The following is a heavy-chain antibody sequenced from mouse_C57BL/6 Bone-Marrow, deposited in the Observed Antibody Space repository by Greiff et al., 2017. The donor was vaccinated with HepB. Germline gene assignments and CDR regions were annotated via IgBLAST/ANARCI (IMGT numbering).Heavy chain of an antibody. V-gene: IGHV1-64*01. J-gene: IGHJ3*01. CDR2: IHPNSGST. CDR1: GYTFTSYW. Sequence: QVQLQQPGAELVKPGASVKLSCKASGYTFTSYWMHWVKQRPGQGLEWIGMIHPNSGSTNYNEKFKGKATLTSDTSSSTAYMQLSSLTSEDSAIYLCASGVLITTVESFAYWGQGTLVTVSA. CDR3: ASGVLITTVESFAY. D-gene: IGHD1-1*01.